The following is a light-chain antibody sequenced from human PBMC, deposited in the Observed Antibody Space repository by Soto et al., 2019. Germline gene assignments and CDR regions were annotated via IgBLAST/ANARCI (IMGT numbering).Light chain of an antibody. CDR2: EIF. CDR3: CSYAGSSTYV. J-gene: IGLJ1*01. CDR1: SRDVGTYSL. V-gene: IGLV2-23*02. Sequence: QSALTQPASVSWSPGQSITISCTGTSRDVGTYSLVSWYQQHPGKAPKLLVYEIFRRPSGVSNRFSGSKSGNTASLTISGLQPEDEADYYCCSYAGSSTYVFGIGTKLTVL.